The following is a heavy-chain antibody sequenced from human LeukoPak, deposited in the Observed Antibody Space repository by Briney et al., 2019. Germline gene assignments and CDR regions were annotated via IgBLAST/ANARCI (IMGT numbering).Heavy chain of an antibody. Sequence: ASVKVSCKASGYTFTSYDINWVRQATGQGLEWMGWMNPNSGNTGYAQKFQGRVTMTRNTSISTAYMELSSLRSEDTAVYYCARGFTIFGVVIIIDYYYGMDVWGQGTTVTVSS. D-gene: IGHD3-3*01. CDR3: ARGFTIFGVVIIIDYYYGMDV. CDR1: GYTFTSYD. V-gene: IGHV1-8*01. CDR2: MNPNSGNT. J-gene: IGHJ6*02.